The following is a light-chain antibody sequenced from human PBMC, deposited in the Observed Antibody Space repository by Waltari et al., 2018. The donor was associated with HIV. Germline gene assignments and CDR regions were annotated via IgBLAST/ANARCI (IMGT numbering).Light chain of an antibody. V-gene: IGLV3-21*03. Sequence: YVLTQPPSVSVAPGTTATTTCGGDHMGTNRVPWYQQGPGQAPVLVVYHDNNRPSGVPERFSGSNAGDTATLTISRVEAGDEADYYCQAWYHSDDPIFFGGGTQLTVL. CDR3: QAWYHSDDPIF. J-gene: IGLJ2*01. CDR2: HDN. CDR1: HMGTNR.